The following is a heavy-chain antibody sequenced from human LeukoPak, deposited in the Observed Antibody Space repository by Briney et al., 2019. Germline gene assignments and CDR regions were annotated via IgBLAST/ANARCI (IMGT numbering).Heavy chain of an antibody. CDR3: AKDWTTVVTPKGYYFDS. CDR1: GFSFNNYA. Sequence: GGSLRLSCAASGFSFNNYAMSWVRQAPGKGLEWVPAISTTGGSTYYADSVKGRFTISRDNSKNTLSLQMDSLRVEDTAVYYCAKDWTTVVTPKGYYFDSWGQGTLVTVSS. V-gene: IGHV3-23*01. CDR2: ISTTGGST. D-gene: IGHD4-23*01. J-gene: IGHJ4*02.